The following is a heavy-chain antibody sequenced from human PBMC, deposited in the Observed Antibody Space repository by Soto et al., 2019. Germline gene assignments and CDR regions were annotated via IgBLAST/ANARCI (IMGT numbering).Heavy chain of an antibody. CDR1: GGSFSGYY. CDR3: ARGGLWYYYYGMDG. Sequence: SDTLSLTCAVYGGSFSGYYWSWIRQPPGKGLEWIGEINHSGSTNYNPSLKSRVTISVDTSKNQFSLKLSSVTAADTAVYYCARGGLWYYYYGMDGWGQGTTVTVS. D-gene: IGHD2-21*01. J-gene: IGHJ6*02. CDR2: INHSGST. V-gene: IGHV4-34*01.